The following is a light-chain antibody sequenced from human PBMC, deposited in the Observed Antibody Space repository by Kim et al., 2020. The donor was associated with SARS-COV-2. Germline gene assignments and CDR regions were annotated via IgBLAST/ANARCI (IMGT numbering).Light chain of an antibody. Sequence: EVVMTHSPATLSVSPGERATLSCRASQSVSSNLAWYQQKPGQAPRLLIYGTSTRATGIPARFSGSGSGTEFTLIISSLQSEDFAVYYCQQYNNWPRTSGQGTKVDIK. CDR3: QQYNNWPRT. J-gene: IGKJ1*01. CDR1: QSVSSN. CDR2: GTS. V-gene: IGKV3-15*01.